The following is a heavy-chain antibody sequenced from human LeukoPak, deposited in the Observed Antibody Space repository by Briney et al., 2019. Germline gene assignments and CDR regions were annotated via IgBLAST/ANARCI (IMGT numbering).Heavy chain of an antibody. CDR1: GRSINSSSYY. CDR2: IYYSGST. Sequence: SETLSLTCTVSGRSINSSSYYWGWIRQPPGKGLEWIGSIYYSGSTYYNPSLKSRVTISVDTSKNQFSLKLTSVTAADTAVYYCARPPGIAAAWFDPWGQGTLVTVSS. D-gene: IGHD6-13*01. CDR3: ARPPGIAAAWFDP. V-gene: IGHV4-39*01. J-gene: IGHJ5*02.